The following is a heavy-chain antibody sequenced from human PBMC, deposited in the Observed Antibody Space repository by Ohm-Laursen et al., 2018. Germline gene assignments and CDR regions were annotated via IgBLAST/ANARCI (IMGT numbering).Heavy chain of an antibody. J-gene: IGHJ4*02. Sequence: SLRLSCAASGFPFSGYSMNWVRQAPGKGLEWVAVISYDGSNKYYADSVKGRFTISRDNSKNTLYLQMNSLRAEDTAVYYCAKNSYGYFYWGQGTLVAVSS. CDR2: ISYDGSNK. CDR3: AKNSYGYFY. V-gene: IGHV3-30*18. D-gene: IGHD5-18*01. CDR1: GFPFSGYS.